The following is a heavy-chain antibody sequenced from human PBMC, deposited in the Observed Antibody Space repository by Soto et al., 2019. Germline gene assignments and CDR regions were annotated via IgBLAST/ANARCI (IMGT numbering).Heavy chain of an antibody. CDR3: ARLGGWSGGSSGMDV. CDR1: GLIFSDYH. V-gene: IGHV3-72*01. D-gene: IGHD6-19*01. J-gene: IGHJ6*02. CDR2: IRRKANSYTT. Sequence: EVQLVESGGGLVQPGGSLRLSCAASGLIFSDYHMDWVRQAPGKGLEWVGRIRRKANSYTTEYAASVKGRFTISRDDSKTSLYLQMNSLKSEDTAVYYCARLGGWSGGSSGMDVWGQGTTVTVSS.